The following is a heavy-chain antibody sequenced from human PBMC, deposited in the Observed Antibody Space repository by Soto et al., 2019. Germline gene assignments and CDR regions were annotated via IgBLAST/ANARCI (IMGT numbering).Heavy chain of an antibody. Sequence: QVQLVESGGGVVQPGRSLRLSCAASGFTFSNYGMHWVRQAPGKGLEWVTVISYDGSNKYYADSVKGRFTISRDNSKNTLYLQMNSLRAEDTAVYYCAKKMGYGMDVWGQGTTVTVSS. CDR3: AKKMGYGMDV. D-gene: IGHD2-8*01. CDR1: GFTFSNYG. J-gene: IGHJ6*02. CDR2: ISYDGSNK. V-gene: IGHV3-30*18.